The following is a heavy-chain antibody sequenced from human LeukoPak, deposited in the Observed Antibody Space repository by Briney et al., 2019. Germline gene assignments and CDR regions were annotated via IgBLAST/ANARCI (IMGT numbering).Heavy chain of an antibody. CDR1: GGSISSSSYY. D-gene: IGHD3-22*01. CDR2: IYYSGST. J-gene: IGHJ5*02. CDR3: ARHYDSSGYYSGFSWFDP. V-gene: IGHV4-39*07. Sequence: SETLSLTCTVSGGSISSSSYYWGWIRQPPGKGLERIGNIYYSGSTYYNPSLKSRVTISVDTSKNQFSLKLSSVTAADTAVYYCARHYDSSGYYSGFSWFDPWGQGTLVTVSS.